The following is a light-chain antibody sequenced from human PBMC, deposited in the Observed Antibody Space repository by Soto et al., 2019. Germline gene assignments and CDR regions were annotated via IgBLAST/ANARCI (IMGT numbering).Light chain of an antibody. CDR2: GAS. J-gene: IGKJ1*01. CDR1: QDITKF. V-gene: IGKV1-16*01. CDR3: QQYNHHRT. Sequence: DIQMTHAPSSVSASVGDRITITCRASQDITKFLAWYQQTPGKAPKLLIRGASTLHSGVPSRFSGSGSGTEFTLTISSLQPDDFATYYCQQYNHHRTFGQGTKVDIK.